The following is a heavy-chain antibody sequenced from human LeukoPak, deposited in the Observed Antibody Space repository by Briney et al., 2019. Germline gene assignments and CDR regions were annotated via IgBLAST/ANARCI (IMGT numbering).Heavy chain of an antibody. J-gene: IGHJ5*02. CDR3: ARGFRYYDSSGWP. D-gene: IGHD3-22*01. V-gene: IGHV4-34*01. CDR1: GGSISSYY. Sequence: SETLSLTCTVSGGSISSYYWSWIRQPPGKGLEWIGEINHSGSTNYNPSLKSRVTISVDTSKNQFSLKLSSVTAADTAVYYCARGFRYYDSSGWPWGQGTLVTVSS. CDR2: INHSGST.